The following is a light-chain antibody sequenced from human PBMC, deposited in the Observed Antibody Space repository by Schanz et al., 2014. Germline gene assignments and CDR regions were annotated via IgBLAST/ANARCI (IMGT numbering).Light chain of an antibody. J-gene: IGKJ3*01. V-gene: IGKV3-15*01. CDR3: QQYNNWPPVT. Sequence: ENVLTQSPGTLSLSPGERATLSCRASQSVNSNYLAWYQQRPGQAPRLLIYGASTRATGVPARFSGSGSGTEFTLTISSLQSEDFAVYYCQQYNNWPPVTFGPGTRVIIK. CDR1: QSVNSN. CDR2: GAS.